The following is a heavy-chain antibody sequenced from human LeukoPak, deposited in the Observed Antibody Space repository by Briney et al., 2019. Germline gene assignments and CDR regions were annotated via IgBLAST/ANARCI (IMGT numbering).Heavy chain of an antibody. CDR1: GFSFSSHS. V-gene: IGHV3-48*01. CDR2: ISGSSTTT. Sequence: PGGSLRLSCAASGFSFSSHSMNWVRQAPGKGLEWVSYISGSSTTTDYADSAKGRFIISRDNAKKSLYLQMNNLRAEDTAVYYCARDQDWAFDYWGQGTLVTVSS. D-gene: IGHD3/OR15-3a*01. CDR3: ARDQDWAFDY. J-gene: IGHJ4*02.